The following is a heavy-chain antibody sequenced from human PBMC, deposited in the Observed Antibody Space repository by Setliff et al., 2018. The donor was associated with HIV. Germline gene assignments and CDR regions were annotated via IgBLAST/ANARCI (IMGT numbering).Heavy chain of an antibody. CDR1: GYSISSGYY. V-gene: IGHV4-38-2*01. CDR3: ARRPLFGVVIASVAKMEFDY. CDR2: VNHSGST. Sequence: SETLSLTCAVSGYSISSGYYWGWIRQTPGKGLEWIGEVNHSGSTNYNPSLKSRVITSIDKSKNQFSLKIDSVTAADTAVYYCARRPLFGVVIASVAKMEFDYWGQGTLVTVSS. D-gene: IGHD3-3*01. J-gene: IGHJ4*02.